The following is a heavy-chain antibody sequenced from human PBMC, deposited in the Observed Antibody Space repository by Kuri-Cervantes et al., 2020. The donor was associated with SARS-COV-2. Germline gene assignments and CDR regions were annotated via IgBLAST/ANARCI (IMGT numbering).Heavy chain of an antibody. CDR2: IYYSGST. Sequence: SETLSLTCTVSGGSISSYYWSWIRQPPGKGLEWIGYIYYSGSTNYNPSLKSRVTISVDMSKNQFSLKLSSVTAADTAVYYCARGGGYSNLGYYFDYWGQGTLVTVSS. V-gene: IGHV4-59*01. J-gene: IGHJ4*02. CDR3: ARGGGYSNLGYYFDY. CDR1: GGSISSYY. D-gene: IGHD4-11*01.